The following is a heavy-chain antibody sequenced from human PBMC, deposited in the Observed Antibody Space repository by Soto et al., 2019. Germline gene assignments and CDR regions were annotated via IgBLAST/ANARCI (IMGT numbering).Heavy chain of an antibody. V-gene: IGHV3-21*06. CDR2: ISSGSAYI. Sequence: EVQVVESGGGLVKPGGSLRLSCTFTFSMYSMNWVRQAPGKGLEWVASISSGSAYIKYAEPVKGRFTISRDNAKNSLHLQMNSLRAEDTAIYHCARDQGGSYDSWFDPWGQGTLVTVSS. CDR1: TFSMYS. D-gene: IGHD1-26*01. CDR3: ARDQGGSYDSWFDP. J-gene: IGHJ5*02.